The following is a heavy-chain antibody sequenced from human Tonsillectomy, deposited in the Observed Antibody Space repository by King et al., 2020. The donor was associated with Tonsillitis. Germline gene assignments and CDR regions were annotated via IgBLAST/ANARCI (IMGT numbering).Heavy chain of an antibody. J-gene: IGHJ4*02. CDR1: GFTFSSYA. D-gene: IGHD6-19*01. CDR2: ISNSGGNT. V-gene: IGHV3-23*04. CDR3: AKDGHSSGWYYFDY. Sequence: VQLVESGGGLVQPGGSLRLSCAASGFTFSSYAMSWVRQAPGKGLEWVSGISNSGGNTYYADSVKGRFTISRDNSTNTLYRQMNSLRAGDTAAYYCAKDGHSSGWYYFDYWGQGTLVTVSS.